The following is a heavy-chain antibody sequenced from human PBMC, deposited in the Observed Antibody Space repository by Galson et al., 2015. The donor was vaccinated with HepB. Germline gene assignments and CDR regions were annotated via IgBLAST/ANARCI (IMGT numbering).Heavy chain of an antibody. CDR1: GFIFTNHA. J-gene: IGHJ4*02. CDR3: ARDIGVGGTLGVPDC. D-gene: IGHD1-26*01. CDR2: ISYDGTYR. Sequence: SLRLSCAASGFIFTNHAMHWIRQAPGKPLEFVAAISYDGTYRPDADSAKGRFTISRDNSKNMLYLRMNSLRVEDTAMYYCARDIGVGGTLGVPDCWGQGALVTVSS. V-gene: IGHV3-30-3*01.